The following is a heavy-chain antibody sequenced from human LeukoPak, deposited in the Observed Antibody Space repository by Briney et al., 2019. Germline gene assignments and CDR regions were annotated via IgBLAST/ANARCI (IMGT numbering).Heavy chain of an antibody. J-gene: IGHJ4*02. V-gene: IGHV3-30-3*01. CDR2: TSYDGSSE. CDR1: GLTFSDYV. CDR3: ARALSQGAGAAVPSAPIGY. Sequence: GGSLSLSCAASGLTFSDYVLYWVRQAPGKGLEWVAVTSYDGSSEYYTDSVKGRFTVSRDNSRSTLYLQMNSLRVEDTGVYYCARALSQGAGAAVPSAPIGYWGQGTLVTVSS. D-gene: IGHD2-2*01.